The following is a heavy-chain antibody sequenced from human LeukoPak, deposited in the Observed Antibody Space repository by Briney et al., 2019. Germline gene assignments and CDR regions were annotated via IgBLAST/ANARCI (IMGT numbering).Heavy chain of an antibody. CDR1: GFTVSSNH. J-gene: IGHJ3*02. Sequence: GGSLRLSCAASGFTVSSNHMSWVRQAPGKGLEWVSVIYSGGSTYYADSVKGRFTISRDNSKNTLYLQMNSLRAEDTAVYYCAKDRAPGVVALRYDAFDIWGQGTMVTVSS. V-gene: IGHV3-66*01. CDR3: AKDRAPGVVALRYDAFDI. CDR2: IYSGGST. D-gene: IGHD3-22*01.